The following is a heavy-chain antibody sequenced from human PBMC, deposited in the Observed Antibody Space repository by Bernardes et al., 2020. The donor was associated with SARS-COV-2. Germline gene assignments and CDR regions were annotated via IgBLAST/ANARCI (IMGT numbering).Heavy chain of an antibody. CDR3: AGDSSGWNYFDY. CDR2: IYTSGST. CDR1: GGSISSGSYY. J-gene: IGHJ4*02. Sequence: SETLSLTCTVSGGSISSGSYYWSWIRQPAGKGLEWIGRIYTSGSTNYNPSLKSRVTISVDTSKNQFSLTLTSVTAADTAVYYCAGDSSGWNYFDYWGQGTLVTVSS. V-gene: IGHV4-61*02. D-gene: IGHD6-19*01.